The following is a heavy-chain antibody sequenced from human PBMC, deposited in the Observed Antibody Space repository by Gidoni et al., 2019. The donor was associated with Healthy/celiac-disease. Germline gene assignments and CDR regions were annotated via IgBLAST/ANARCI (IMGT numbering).Heavy chain of an antibody. J-gene: IGHJ3*02. CDR1: GFTFSSYW. CDR3: ARDPAAPPLGAFDI. V-gene: IGHV3-7*01. CDR2: IKQDGSEK. D-gene: IGHD6-13*01. Sequence: EVQLVASGGGLVQPGGSLRLSCAASGFTFSSYWMSWVRQAPGKGLEWVANIKQDGSEKYYVDSVKGRFTISRDNAKNSLYLQMNSLRAEDTAVYYCARDPAAPPLGAFDIWGQGTMVTVSS.